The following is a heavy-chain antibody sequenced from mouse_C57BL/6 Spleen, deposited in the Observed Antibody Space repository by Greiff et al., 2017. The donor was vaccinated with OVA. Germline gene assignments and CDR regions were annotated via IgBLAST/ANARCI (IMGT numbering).Heavy chain of an antibody. CDR3: AGGNDPDY. V-gene: IGHV1-82*01. Sequence: QVQLQQSGPELVKPGASVKISCKSSGYAFSSSWMNWVKPRPGKGLEWIGRIYPGDGDTNYNGKFKGKATLTADKSSSTAYMQLSSLTSEDSAVYFCAGGNDPDYWGQGTTLTVAS. J-gene: IGHJ2*01. D-gene: IGHD2-2*01. CDR2: IYPGDGDT. CDR1: GYAFSSSW.